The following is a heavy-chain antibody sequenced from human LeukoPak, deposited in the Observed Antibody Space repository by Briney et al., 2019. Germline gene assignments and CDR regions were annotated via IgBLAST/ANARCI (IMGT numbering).Heavy chain of an antibody. CDR2: IYYSGST. V-gene: IGHV4-39*01. CDR3: AAYCSSSSCYNKVATIDFSY. D-gene: IGHD2-2*02. J-gene: IGHJ4*02. CDR1: GGSISSSSYY. Sequence: PSETLSLTCTVSGGSISSSSYYCGWIRQPPGKGLEWIGSIYYSGSTYYNPSLKSRVTISVDTSKNQFSLKLSSVTAADTAVYYCAAYCSSSSCYNKVATIDFSYWGQGTLVTVSS.